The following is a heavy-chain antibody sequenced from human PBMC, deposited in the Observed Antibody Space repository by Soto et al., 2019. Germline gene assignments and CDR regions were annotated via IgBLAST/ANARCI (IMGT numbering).Heavy chain of an antibody. J-gene: IGHJ5*02. Sequence: SETLSLTCTVSGGSISSGGYYWSWIRQHPGKGLEWIGYIYYSGSTYYNPSLKSRVTISVDTSKNQFSLKLSSVTAADTAVYYCARGDFWKIEAAIESENWFYPWGRGTLVPVSA. V-gene: IGHV4-31*03. CDR3: ARGDFWKIEAAIESENWFYP. CDR2: IYYSGST. D-gene: IGHD3-3*01. CDR1: GGSISSGGYY.